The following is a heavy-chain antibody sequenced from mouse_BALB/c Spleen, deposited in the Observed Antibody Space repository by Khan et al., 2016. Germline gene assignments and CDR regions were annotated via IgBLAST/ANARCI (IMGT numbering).Heavy chain of an antibody. D-gene: IGHD1-1*01. J-gene: IGHJ2*01. V-gene: IGHV14-3*02. CDR1: AFNIKDTY. Sequence: VQLQQSGAELVKPGASVKLSCTSSAFNIKDTYMHWVKQRPEQGLEWIGRIDPTNGNTKYDPKFQGKATITADTSSNTAYLQLSSLTSEETAVSYCARRVPIFYVGSRSGHWGQVTTLTVSS. CDR2: IDPTNGNT. CDR3: ARRVPIFYVGSRSGH.